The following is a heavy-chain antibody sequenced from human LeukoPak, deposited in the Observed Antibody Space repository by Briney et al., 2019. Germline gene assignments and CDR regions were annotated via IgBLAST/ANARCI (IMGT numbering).Heavy chain of an antibody. CDR1: GGSISSYY. CDR3: ARGHCSSTSCYYTVRYFDL. V-gene: IGHV4-59*12. D-gene: IGHD2-2*01. CDR2: IYYSGST. Sequence: PSETLSLTCTVSGGSISSYYWSWIRQPPGKGLEWIGYIYYSGSTNYNPSLKSRVTISVDTSKNQFSLKLSSVTAADTAVYYCARGHCSSTSCYYTVRYFDLWGRGALVTVSS. J-gene: IGHJ2*01.